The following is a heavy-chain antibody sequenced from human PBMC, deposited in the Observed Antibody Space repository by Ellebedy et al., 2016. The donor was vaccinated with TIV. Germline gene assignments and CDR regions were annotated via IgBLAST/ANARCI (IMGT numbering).Heavy chain of an antibody. J-gene: IGHJ3*02. D-gene: IGHD2-15*01. Sequence: GESLKIFCAASGFPFSRYSMHWVRQAPGQGLEWVAALSYDGSHYYYADSVKGRFTISRHKSKDTLYLQMNSLRADDTAVYYCARVKAYSAFDIWGQGTRVTVSS. CDR3: ARVKAYSAFDI. CDR2: LSYDGSHY. V-gene: IGHV3-30-3*01. CDR1: GFPFSRYS.